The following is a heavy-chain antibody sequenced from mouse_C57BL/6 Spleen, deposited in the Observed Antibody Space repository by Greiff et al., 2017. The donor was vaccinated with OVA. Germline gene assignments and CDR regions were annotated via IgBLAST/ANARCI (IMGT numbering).Heavy chain of an antibody. D-gene: IGHD2-2*01. CDR3: ARDDGYDVAMDY. Sequence: QVQLQQSGPELVKPGASVKISCKASGYAFSSSWMNWVKQRPGKGLEWIGRIYPGDGDTNYNGKFKGKATLTADKSSSTAYMQLSSLTSEDSAVYFCARDDGYDVAMDYWGQGTSVTVSS. V-gene: IGHV1-82*01. CDR1: GYAFSSSW. CDR2: IYPGDGDT. J-gene: IGHJ4*01.